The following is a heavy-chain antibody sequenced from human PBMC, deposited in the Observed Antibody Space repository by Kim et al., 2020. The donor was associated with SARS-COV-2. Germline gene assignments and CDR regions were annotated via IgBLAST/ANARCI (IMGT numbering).Heavy chain of an antibody. CDR3: ARVKTTVTTFGY. CDR1: GFTFSSYS. J-gene: IGHJ4*02. CDR2: ISSSRSTI. D-gene: IGHD4-17*01. V-gene: IGHV3-48*02. Sequence: GGSLRLSCAASGFTFSSYSMNWVRQAPGKGLEWVSYISSSRSTIYYADSVKGRFTISRDNAKNSLYLQMNSLRDEDTAVYYCARVKTTVTTFGYWGQGTLVTVSS.